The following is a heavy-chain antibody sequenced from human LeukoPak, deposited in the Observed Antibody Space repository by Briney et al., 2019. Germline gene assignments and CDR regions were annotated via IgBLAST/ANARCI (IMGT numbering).Heavy chain of an antibody. CDR3: AREGHTSGYCGTFDV. D-gene: IGHD3-22*01. CDR2: MSFDGFSK. CDR1: GNYW. Sequence: GGSLRLSCAASGNYWMHWVRQAPGKGLEWVSAMSFDGFSKYYADSLKGRLSISRDDSKNTVYLQMNSLRLEDTAVYYCAREGHTSGYCGTFDVWGQGTTVVVSS. J-gene: IGHJ3*01. V-gene: IGHV3-30*03.